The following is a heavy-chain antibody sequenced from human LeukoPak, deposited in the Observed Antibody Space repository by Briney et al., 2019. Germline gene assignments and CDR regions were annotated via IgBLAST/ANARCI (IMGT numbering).Heavy chain of an antibody. CDR3: ARRALIAVAGTRHFDY. CDR2: IYYSGST. D-gene: IGHD6-19*01. V-gene: IGHV4-59*05. J-gene: IGHJ4*02. CDR1: GGSISTYY. Sequence: SETLSLTCSVSGGSISTYYWSWIRQTPGKGLEWIGSIYYSGSTYYNPSLKSRVTISVDTSKNQFSLKLSSVTAADTAVYYCARRALIAVAGTRHFDYWGQGTLVTVSS.